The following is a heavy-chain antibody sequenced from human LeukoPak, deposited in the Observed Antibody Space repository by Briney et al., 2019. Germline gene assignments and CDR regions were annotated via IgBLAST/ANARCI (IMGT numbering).Heavy chain of an antibody. CDR2: IYPGDSDT. J-gene: IGHJ6*03. V-gene: IGHV5-51*01. CDR3: ARTGGRGHYYYYMDV. D-gene: IGHD2-15*01. Sequence: GESLKISCKGSGYSLTSYWIGWVRQMPGKGLEWMGIIYPGDSDTRYSPSFQGQVTISADKSISTAYLQWSSLKASDTAMYYCARTGGRGHYYYYMDVWGKGTTVTISS. CDR1: GYSLTSYW.